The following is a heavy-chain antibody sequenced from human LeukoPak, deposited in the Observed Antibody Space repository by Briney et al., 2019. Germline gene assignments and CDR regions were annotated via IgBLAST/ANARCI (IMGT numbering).Heavy chain of an antibody. CDR2: FDPEHGET. J-gene: IGHJ4*02. V-gene: IGHV1-24*01. D-gene: IGHD4-23*01. CDR1: GYNLTELS. CDR3: ARDRGLTVVTPDY. Sequence: GASVKVSCKVSGYNLTELSMHWVRQAPGKGLEWMGGFDPEHGETIYAQKFQGRIVITEETSTDTAYMELNSLRSDDTAVYYCARDRGLTVVTPDYWGQGTLVTVSS.